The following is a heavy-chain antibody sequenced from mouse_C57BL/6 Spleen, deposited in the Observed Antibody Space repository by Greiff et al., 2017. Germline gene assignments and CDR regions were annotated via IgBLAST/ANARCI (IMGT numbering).Heavy chain of an antibody. Sequence: QVQLQQPGAELVMPGASVKLSCKASGYTFTSYWMHWVKQRPGQGPEWIGEIDPSDSYTNYNQKFKGKSTLTVDKSSSTAYMQLSSLTSEDSAVYYCARPGYYGSSFYAMDYWGQGTSVTVSS. D-gene: IGHD1-1*01. CDR3: ARPGYYGSSFYAMDY. V-gene: IGHV1-69*01. J-gene: IGHJ4*01. CDR2: IDPSDSYT. CDR1: GYTFTSYW.